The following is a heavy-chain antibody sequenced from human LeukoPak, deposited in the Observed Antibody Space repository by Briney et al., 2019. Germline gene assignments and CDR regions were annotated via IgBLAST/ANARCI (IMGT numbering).Heavy chain of an antibody. CDR2: INSDGSRT. CDR1: GFTFSSNC. V-gene: IGHV3-74*01. CDR3: GRGFSGGLDY. Sequence: VGSLRLSCAASGFTFSSNCMHWVRQAPGKGVVWVSRINSDGSRTSYADSMKGRFTISRDNAKNTLYLQMNSLRAEDTAVHYCGRGFSGGLDYWGQGNLVTVSS. D-gene: IGHD2-15*01. J-gene: IGHJ4*02.